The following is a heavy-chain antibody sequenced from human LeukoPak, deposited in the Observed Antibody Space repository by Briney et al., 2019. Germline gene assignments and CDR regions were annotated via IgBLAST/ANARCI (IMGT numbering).Heavy chain of an antibody. D-gene: IGHD3-10*01. CDR3: ARRGSTDY. CDR2: IKEDGSEK. J-gene: IGHJ4*02. Sequence: PGGSLRLSCAASGFSFSGYWMTWVRQAPGKGLEWVANIKEDGSEKYDADFVKVRFTISRDNAKNSLDLQTNSLRAEDTAVYYCARRGSTDYWGQGTLVTVSS. CDR1: GFSFSGYW. V-gene: IGHV3-7*03.